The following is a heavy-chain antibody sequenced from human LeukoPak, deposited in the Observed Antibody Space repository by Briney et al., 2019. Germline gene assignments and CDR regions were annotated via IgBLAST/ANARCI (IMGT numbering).Heavy chain of an antibody. J-gene: IGHJ4*02. CDR1: GYTFTSYY. Sequence: ASVKVSCKASGYTFTSYYMHWVRQAPGQGLEWMGIINPSGGSTSYAQKFQGRVTITADESTSTAYMELSSLRSEDTAVYYCAIYGSGSYLRSDYYFDYWGQGTLVTVSS. D-gene: IGHD3-10*01. V-gene: IGHV1-46*01. CDR3: AIYGSGSYLRSDYYFDY. CDR2: INPSGGST.